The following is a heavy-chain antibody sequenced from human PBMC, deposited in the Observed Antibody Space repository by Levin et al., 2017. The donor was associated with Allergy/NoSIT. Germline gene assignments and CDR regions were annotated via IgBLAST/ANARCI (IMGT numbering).Heavy chain of an antibody. Sequence: PGESLKISCAASGFTFSSYAMSWVRQAPGKGLEWVSAISGSGGSTYYADSVKGRFTISRDNSKNTLYLQMNSLRAEDTAVYYCANIAVVSRYFDYWGQGTLVTVSS. CDR2: ISGSGGST. CDR3: ANIAVVSRYFDY. V-gene: IGHV3-23*01. D-gene: IGHD6-19*01. CDR1: GFTFSSYA. J-gene: IGHJ4*02.